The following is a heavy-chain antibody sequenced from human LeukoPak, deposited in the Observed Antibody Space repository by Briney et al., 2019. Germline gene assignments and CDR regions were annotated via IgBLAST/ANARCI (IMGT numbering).Heavy chain of an antibody. CDR2: MYLSGTT. J-gene: IGHJ4*02. CDR1: GGSITSVNL. Sequence: SGTLSLTCAVSGGSITSVNLWAWVRQPPGKGLEWVGEMYLSGTTTCNPSLRGRATISLDRSKNQVSLRLNSVTAADTALYYCAGLVGRYSNGMYYYFDYWGQGILVTVSS. CDR3: AGLVGRYSNGMYYYFDY. D-gene: IGHD1-26*01. V-gene: IGHV4-4*02.